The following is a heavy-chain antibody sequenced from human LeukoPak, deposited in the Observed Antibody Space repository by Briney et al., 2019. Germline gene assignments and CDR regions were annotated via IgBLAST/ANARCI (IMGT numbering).Heavy chain of an antibody. Sequence: SETLSLTCTVSGGSISRYFWRWIRQPPRKGLEWIGYIYFSGATNCNPSLKSRVTISVDTSKNQFSLKLSSVTAADTAVYYCAREDPQTTVPEGLDVWGQGTTVIVSS. CDR2: IYFSGAT. CDR1: GGSISRYF. V-gene: IGHV4-59*01. J-gene: IGHJ6*02. CDR3: AREDPQTTVPEGLDV. D-gene: IGHD4-17*01.